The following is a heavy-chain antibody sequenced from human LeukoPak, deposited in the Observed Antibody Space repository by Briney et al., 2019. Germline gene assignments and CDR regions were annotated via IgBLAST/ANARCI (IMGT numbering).Heavy chain of an antibody. D-gene: IGHD4-17*01. J-gene: IGHJ4*02. Sequence: PGGSLRLSCAASGFTFSSYWMHWVRHTPGKGLVWVSRIKSDGSSTSYADSVKGRFTISRDNSKNTLYLQMNSLRAEDTAVYYCAKVPLVSPMTTVTGGQGTLVTVSS. CDR3: AKVPLVSPMTTVT. CDR2: IKSDGSST. CDR1: GFTFSSYW. V-gene: IGHV3-74*01.